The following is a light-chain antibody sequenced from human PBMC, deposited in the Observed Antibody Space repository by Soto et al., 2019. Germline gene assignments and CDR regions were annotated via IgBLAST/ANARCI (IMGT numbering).Light chain of an antibody. CDR3: TAWDDSLSGYV. Sequence: QSVLTQPPSASGTPGQRVTISCSGSSSNIGNNNVYWYQQLPGTAPKLLIYRNNQRPSGVPDRFSGSKSGTSAFLAISGLRSEDEADYYCTAWDDSLSGYVFGTGTKVTVL. CDR2: RNN. J-gene: IGLJ1*01. V-gene: IGLV1-47*01. CDR1: SSNIGNNN.